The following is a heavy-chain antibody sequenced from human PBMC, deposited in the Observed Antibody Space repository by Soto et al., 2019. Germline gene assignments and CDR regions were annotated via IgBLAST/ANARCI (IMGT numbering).Heavy chain of an antibody. V-gene: IGHV3-53*01. CDR1: GFSVSNTY. CDR3: ARDRSDSSRADSFDI. J-gene: IGHJ3*02. Sequence: VGSLRLSCAVSGFSVSNTYMSWVRQAPGKGLEWISVIYRGRATYYADSVKGRFTISRDDSRNTVYLQMNSLTTEDTAVYFCARDRSDSSRADSFDIWGQGTMVTVS. D-gene: IGHD6-25*01. CDR2: IYRGRAT.